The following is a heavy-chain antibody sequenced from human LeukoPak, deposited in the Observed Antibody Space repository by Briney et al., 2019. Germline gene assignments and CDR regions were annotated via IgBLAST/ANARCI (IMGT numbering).Heavy chain of an antibody. CDR2: IYDSGTT. Sequence: SETLSLTCTVSGGSFGNYYWSWIRQPPGKGLEWIGYIYDSGTTNYNPSLKSRVTISVDTSKNQFSLKLSSVTAADTAVYYCARSEDDFWSTYYFDYWGQGTLVTVSS. CDR3: ARSEDDFWSTYYFDY. CDR1: GGSFGNYY. J-gene: IGHJ4*02. D-gene: IGHD3-3*01. V-gene: IGHV4-59*01.